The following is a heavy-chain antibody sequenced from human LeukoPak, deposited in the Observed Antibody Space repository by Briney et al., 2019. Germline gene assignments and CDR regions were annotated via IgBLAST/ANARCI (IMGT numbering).Heavy chain of an antibody. J-gene: IGHJ5*02. CDR2: VYFSGTT. CDR1: GDSLTSTYY. V-gene: IGHV4-31*03. Sequence: SQTLSLTCSVSGDSLTSTYYWTWIRQHPGKGLEWIGYVYFSGTTYYNPSLKSRLTIPLDKSNHQFSLVLRSVTAAATAVYYCSRAWLPGVQITWGQGTLVTVSS. CDR3: SRAWLPGVQIT. D-gene: IGHD6-19*01.